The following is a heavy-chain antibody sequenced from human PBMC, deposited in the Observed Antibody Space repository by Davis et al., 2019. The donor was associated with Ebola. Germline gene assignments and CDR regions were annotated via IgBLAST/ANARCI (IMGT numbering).Heavy chain of an antibody. D-gene: IGHD6-13*01. Sequence: AASVKVSCKASGYTFTSYDINWVRQATGQGLEWMGWMNPNSGNTGYEQKFQGRVTMTRDTSKSTAYMELSSLRSEDTAVYYCARASWATVGTRWFDPWGQGTLVTVSS. CDR1: GYTFTSYD. V-gene: IGHV1-8*01. CDR2: MNPNSGNT. J-gene: IGHJ5*02. CDR3: ARASWATVGTRWFDP.